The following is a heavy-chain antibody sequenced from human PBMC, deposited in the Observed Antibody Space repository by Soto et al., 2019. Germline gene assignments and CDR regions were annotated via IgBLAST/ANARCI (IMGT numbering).Heavy chain of an antibody. CDR2: IDSRSNLI. Sequence: GGSLRLSCAASGFIFSASSMHWIRQAPGKGLEWLAYIDSRSNLIYYADSVKGRFTISRDNAKDSLFLQMNSLRDDDSAVYYCASAAGKWTCGRAGCSGDPWCDFWGQGTLVTVS. J-gene: IGHJ4*02. D-gene: IGHD2-2*01. CDR3: ASAAGKWTCGRAGCSGDPWCDF. V-gene: IGHV3-48*02. CDR1: GFIFSASS.